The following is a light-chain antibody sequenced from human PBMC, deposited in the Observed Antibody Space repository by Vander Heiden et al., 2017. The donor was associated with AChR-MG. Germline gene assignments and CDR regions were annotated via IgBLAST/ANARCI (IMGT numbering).Light chain of an antibody. V-gene: IGLV2-14*03. Sequence: QSALTQPASVSGSPGQSITISCTGTSSDVGGYNYVSWYQQHPGKAPKLMIYDVINRPSGVSNRCSCSKSGNTASLTISGLQADDEADYYCSSYTSSSTLGVFGGGTKLTVL. J-gene: IGLJ2*01. CDR1: SSDVGGYNY. CDR3: SSYTSSSTLGV. CDR2: DVI.